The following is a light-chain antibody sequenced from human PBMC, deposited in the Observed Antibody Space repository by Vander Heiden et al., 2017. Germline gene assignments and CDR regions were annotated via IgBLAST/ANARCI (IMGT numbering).Light chain of an antibody. J-gene: IGLJ2*01. CDR3: AAWDDSLSVVV. V-gene: IGLV1-47*01. CDR2: RNN. Sequence: QSVLTHAPSASGTPGPRGNISCSRSSSNIGSNYVYWYQQLTGTAPKLLIYRNNQRPSGVPDRFSGSKSGTSASLAISGLRSEDEADYYCAAWDDSLSVVVFGGGTKLTVL. CDR1: SSNIGSNY.